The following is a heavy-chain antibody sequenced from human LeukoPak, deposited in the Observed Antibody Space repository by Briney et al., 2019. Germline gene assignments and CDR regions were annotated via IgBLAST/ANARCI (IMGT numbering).Heavy chain of an antibody. CDR3: AWHYFDY. V-gene: IGHV3-15*01. CDR1: GVIVSNAY. Sequence: GGSLRLSCAASGVIVSNAYMSWVRQAPGKGLEWISRIKSKADGGTTDYAAPVKGRFIISRDDSKNTVYLQMYSLRTEDTAVYYCAWHYFDYWGQGALVTVSS. J-gene: IGHJ4*02. CDR2: IKSKADGGTT.